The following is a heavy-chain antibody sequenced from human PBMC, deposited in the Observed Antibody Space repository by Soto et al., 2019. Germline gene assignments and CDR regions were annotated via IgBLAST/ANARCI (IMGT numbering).Heavy chain of an antibody. CDR2: ISGYNGDT. V-gene: IGHV1-18*01. D-gene: IGHD2-8*01. J-gene: IGHJ6*02. CDR1: GYPFTRYG. Sequence: QGHLVQSGAEVKKPGASVKVSCKASGYPFTRYGISWVRQAPGQGLEWMGWISGYNGDTNYAQNLQGRVTMTIDTSTTTAYMELRSLTSDDTAVYYCAKNGQPPYYYYGLDVWGQGTTVTVSS. CDR3: AKNGQPPYYYYGLDV.